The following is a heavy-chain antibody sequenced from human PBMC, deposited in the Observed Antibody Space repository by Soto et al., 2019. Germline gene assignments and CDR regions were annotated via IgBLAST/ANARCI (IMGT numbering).Heavy chain of an antibody. CDR3: AKDLRGVYYYDSSGLGLDY. CDR1: GFTFSSYG. D-gene: IGHD3-22*01. V-gene: IGHV3-30*18. CDR2: ISYVGSIK. J-gene: IGHJ4*02. Sequence: GGSLRLSCAASGFTFSSYGMHWVRQAPGKGLERVAVISYVGSIKYYADSVQGRFTISRDNSKNTLYLQMNSLRAEDTAVYYCAKDLRGVYYYDSSGLGLDYWGQGTLVTVSS.